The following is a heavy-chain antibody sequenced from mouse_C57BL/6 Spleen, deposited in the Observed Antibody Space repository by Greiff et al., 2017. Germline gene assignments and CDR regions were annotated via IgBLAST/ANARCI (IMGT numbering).Heavy chain of an antibody. CDR2: IDPSDSYT. CDR1: GYTFTSYW. V-gene: IGHV1-50*01. Sequence: QVQLQQPGAELVKPGASVKLSCKASGYTFTSYWMQWVKQRPGQGLEWIGEIDPSDSYTNYTQKFKGKATLTVDTSSSTAYMQLSSLTSEDSAVYYCARWEEYGSLYYFDYWGQGTTLTVSS. J-gene: IGHJ2*01. CDR3: ARWEEYGSLYYFDY. D-gene: IGHD1-1*01.